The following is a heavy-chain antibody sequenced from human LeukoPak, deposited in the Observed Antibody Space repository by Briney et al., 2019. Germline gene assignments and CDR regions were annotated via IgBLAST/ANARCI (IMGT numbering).Heavy chain of an antibody. CDR3: ARDQDRGYDFSFDY. CDR2: INTNTGDP. Sequence: ASVKVSCKASGNIFTTYALNWVRQAPGQGLEWMGWINTNTGDPTYAQGFTGRFVFSLDTSVNTAYLQISSLKAEDTAVYYCARDQDRGYDFSFDYWGQGSLVTVSS. V-gene: IGHV7-4-1*02. J-gene: IGHJ4*02. D-gene: IGHD5-12*01. CDR1: GNIFTTYA.